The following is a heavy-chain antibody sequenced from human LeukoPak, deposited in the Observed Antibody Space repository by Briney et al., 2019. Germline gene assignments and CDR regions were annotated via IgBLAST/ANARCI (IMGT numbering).Heavy chain of an antibody. D-gene: IGHD2-2*02. CDR2: IIPIFGTA. J-gene: IGHJ5*02. V-gene: IGHV1-69*01. CDR1: GGTFSSYA. CDR3: ARDRPGRYCSTISCYSASPFDP. Sequence: GASVKVSCKASGGTFSSYAISWVRQAPGQGLEWMGGIIPIFGTANYAQKFQGRVTITADESTSTAYMELSSLRSEDTAVYYCARDRPGRYCSTISCYSASPFDPWGQGTLATVSS.